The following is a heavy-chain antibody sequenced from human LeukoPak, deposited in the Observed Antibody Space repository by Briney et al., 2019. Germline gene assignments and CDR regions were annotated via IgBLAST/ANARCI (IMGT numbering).Heavy chain of an antibody. CDR2: IYYSGST. CDR1: GGSISSGGYY. Sequence: SETLSLTCTVSGGSISSGGYYWSWIRQHPGKGLEWIGYIYYSGSTYYNPSLKSRVTISVDTSKNQFSLKLSSVTAADTAVYYRARAHPEEAPESPYDIAPHFDYWGQGTLVTVSS. D-gene: IGHD3-9*01. CDR3: ARAHPEEAPESPYDIAPHFDY. J-gene: IGHJ4*02. V-gene: IGHV4-31*03.